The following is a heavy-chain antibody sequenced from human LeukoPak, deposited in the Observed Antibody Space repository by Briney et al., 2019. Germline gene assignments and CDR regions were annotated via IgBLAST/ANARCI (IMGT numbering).Heavy chain of an antibody. Sequence: GGSLRLSCAASGFTFTNAWMSWVRQAPGKGLEWVGRTKSKTEGETADYAAPVKGRFTISRDDSKNTPYPHMNSLKTEDTAVYYCTTVYCSSTSCAMSGNYWGQGTLVTVSS. V-gene: IGHV3-15*01. J-gene: IGHJ4*02. D-gene: IGHD2-2*01. CDR1: GFTFTNAW. CDR2: TKSKTEGETA. CDR3: TTVYCSSTSCAMSGNY.